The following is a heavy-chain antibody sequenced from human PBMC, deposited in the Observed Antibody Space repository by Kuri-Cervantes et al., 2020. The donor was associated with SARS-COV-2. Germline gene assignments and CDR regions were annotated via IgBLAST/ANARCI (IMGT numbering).Heavy chain of an antibody. J-gene: IGHJ4*02. CDR1: GFTFSNYW. V-gene: IGHV3-7*01. D-gene: IGHD1-26*01. CDR3: ARDRTIVDDFDY. CDR2: IKQDGSEK. Sequence: GESLKISCAASGFTFSNYWMSWVRQAPGKGLEWVANIKQDGSEKYYVDSVKGRFTISRDNANNTLYLQMNSLRAEDTAVYYCARDRTIVDDFDYWGQGTLVTVSS.